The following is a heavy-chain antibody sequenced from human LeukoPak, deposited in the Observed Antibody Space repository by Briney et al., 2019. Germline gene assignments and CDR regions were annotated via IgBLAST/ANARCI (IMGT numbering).Heavy chain of an antibody. CDR3: AGSGWIYYYHYMDV. J-gene: IGHJ6*03. Sequence: SETLSLTCTVSGASISSYYWSWIRQPPGKGLEWIGYIYYSGSTNYNPSLKSRVTISVDTSKNQFSLKLSSVTAADTAVYYCAGSGWIYYYHYMDVWGKGTTVTVSS. D-gene: IGHD6-19*01. V-gene: IGHV4-59*08. CDR2: IYYSGST. CDR1: GASISSYY.